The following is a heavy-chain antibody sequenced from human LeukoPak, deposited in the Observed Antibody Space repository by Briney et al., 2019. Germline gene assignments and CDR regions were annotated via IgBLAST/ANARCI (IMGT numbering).Heavy chain of an antibody. CDR1: GGSFSGYY. CDR2: INHSGST. CDR3: ASLRKRGGCFDL. Sequence: SETLSLTCAVYGGSFSGYYWSWIRQPPGKGLEWIGEINHSGSTNYNPSLKSRVTISVDTSKNQFSLKLSSVTAADTAVYYCASLRKRGGCFDLWGQGTVVTVSS. V-gene: IGHV4-34*01. J-gene: IGHJ3*01.